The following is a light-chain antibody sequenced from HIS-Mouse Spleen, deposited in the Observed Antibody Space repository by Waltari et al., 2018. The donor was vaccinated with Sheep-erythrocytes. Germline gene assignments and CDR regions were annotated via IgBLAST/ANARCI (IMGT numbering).Light chain of an antibody. Sequence: DIVMTQSPDSLAVSLGERATINCKSSQSVLYSSNNKNYLAWYQQKPGQPPKLLMYWASTRASGVPDRFSGSGSGTDFTLTISSLQAEDVAVYYCQQYYSTLTFGGGTKVEIK. CDR1: QSVLYSSNNKNY. J-gene: IGKJ4*01. CDR2: WAS. V-gene: IGKV4-1*01. CDR3: QQYYSTLT.